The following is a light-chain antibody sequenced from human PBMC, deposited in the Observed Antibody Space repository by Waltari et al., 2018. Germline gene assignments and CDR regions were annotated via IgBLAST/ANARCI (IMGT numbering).Light chain of an antibody. CDR2: KAS. Sequence: DIQMTQSPSTLSASAGDRVTITCRASQRISSSLAWYQQKPGKAPKLMIQKASTLASGVPSRCSGSGFGTEFTLTISSLQPDDFATYYCQQYNTYRRTFGQGTKVEIK. V-gene: IGKV1-5*03. CDR3: QQYNTYRRT. J-gene: IGKJ1*01. CDR1: QRISSS.